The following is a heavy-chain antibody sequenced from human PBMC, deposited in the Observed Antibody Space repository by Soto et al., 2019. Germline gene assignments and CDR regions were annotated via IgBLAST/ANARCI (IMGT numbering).Heavy chain of an antibody. CDR3: VKERYAQLWLEDYGMDV. CDR2: ISYDGTDK. D-gene: IGHD5-18*01. J-gene: IGHJ6*02. Sequence: QVQLVESGGGVVQPGRSLRLSCAASGFTFSSYGIHWVRQAPGKGLEWVALISYDGTDKYYADFVKGRFTISRDNSKNTLYLQMSSLGPEDTAVYYCVKERYAQLWLEDYGMDVWGHGTTVTV. CDR1: GFTFSSYG. V-gene: IGHV3-30*18.